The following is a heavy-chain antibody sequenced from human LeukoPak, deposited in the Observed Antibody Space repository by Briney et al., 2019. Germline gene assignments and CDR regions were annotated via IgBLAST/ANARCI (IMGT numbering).Heavy chain of an antibody. CDR2: IYSTGTT. V-gene: IGHV3-66*04. J-gene: IGHJ4*02. CDR3: ARLEVAYFDY. CDR1: GFTVSSNY. Sequence: GGSLRLSCAASGFTVSSNYMSWVRQAPGKGLEWVSVIYSTGTTYYADSVKGRFTISRDNSKNTLYLQMNSLRAEDTAVYYCARLEVAYFDYWGQGTLVTISS. D-gene: IGHD6-19*01.